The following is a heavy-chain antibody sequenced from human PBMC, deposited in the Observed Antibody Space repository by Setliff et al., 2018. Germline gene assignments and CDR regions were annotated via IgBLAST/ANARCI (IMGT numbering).Heavy chain of an antibody. CDR1: GYSFSDYD. CDR2: MNAHSGNS. J-gene: IGHJ5*02. V-gene: IGHV1-8*01. CDR3: ARGKWFRLDKSAWSNWFDP. D-gene: IGHD5-12*01. Sequence: ASVKVSCKASGYSFSDYDINWVRQAPGQGLEWMGWMNAHSGNSGCAQKFQGRVTMTRDTSISTAYMELNSLQYEDTAVYYCARGKWFRLDKSAWSNWFDPWGQGTQVTVSS.